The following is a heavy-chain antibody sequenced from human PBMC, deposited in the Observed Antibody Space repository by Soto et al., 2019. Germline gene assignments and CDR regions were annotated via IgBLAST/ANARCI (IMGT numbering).Heavy chain of an antibody. Sequence: SETLSLTCAVSGGSISSGGYSWSWIRQPPGKGLEWIGYIYHSGSTYYNPSLKSRVTISVDRSKNQFSLKLSSVTAADTAVYYFARVRGGGHLGYFDFRGQGTLVTVSS. J-gene: IGHJ4*02. CDR3: ARVRGGGHLGYFDF. D-gene: IGHD6-13*01. V-gene: IGHV4-30-2*01. CDR2: IYHSGST. CDR1: GGSISSGGYS.